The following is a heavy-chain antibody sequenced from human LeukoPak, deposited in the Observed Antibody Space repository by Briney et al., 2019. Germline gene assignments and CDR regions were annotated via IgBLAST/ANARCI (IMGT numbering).Heavy chain of an antibody. CDR2: ISSSSSYI. V-gene: IGHV3-21*01. CDR3: ARLSIAAAGALDLNWFDP. Sequence: AAGSLRLSCSASGFTCSGYSMNWVRQAPGKGLEWVSSISSSSSYIYYADSVKGRFTISRDNAKNSLYLQMNSLRAEDTAVYYCARLSIAAAGALDLNWFDPWGQGTLVTVSS. CDR1: GFTCSGYS. J-gene: IGHJ5*02. D-gene: IGHD6-13*01.